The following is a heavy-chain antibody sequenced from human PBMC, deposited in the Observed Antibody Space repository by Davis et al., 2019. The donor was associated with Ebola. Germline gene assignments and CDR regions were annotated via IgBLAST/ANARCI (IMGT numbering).Heavy chain of an antibody. CDR1: GYSFTSYW. CDR2: IYPGDSDT. V-gene: IGHV5-51*01. J-gene: IGHJ3*02. Sequence: GESLKISCKGSGYSFTSYWIGWVRQMPGKGLEWMGIIYPGDSDTRYSPSFQGQVAISADKSISTAYLQWSSLKASGTAMYYCARAVSGGSWDDAFDIWGQGTMVTVS. CDR3: ARAVSGGSWDDAFDI. D-gene: IGHD2-15*01.